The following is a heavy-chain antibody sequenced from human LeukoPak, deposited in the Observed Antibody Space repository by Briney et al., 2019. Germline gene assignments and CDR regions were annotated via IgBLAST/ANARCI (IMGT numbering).Heavy chain of an antibody. CDR1: GYTFTSYA. Sequence: GASVKVSCKASGYTFTSYAMNRVRQAPGQGLEWMGWINTNTGNPTYAQGFTGRFVFSLDTSVSTAYLQISSLKAEDTAVYYCAREPLYCSSTSCYPKEHFDYWGQGTLVTVSS. CDR2: INTNTGNP. CDR3: AREPLYCSSTSCYPKEHFDY. D-gene: IGHD2-2*01. V-gene: IGHV7-4-1*02. J-gene: IGHJ4*02.